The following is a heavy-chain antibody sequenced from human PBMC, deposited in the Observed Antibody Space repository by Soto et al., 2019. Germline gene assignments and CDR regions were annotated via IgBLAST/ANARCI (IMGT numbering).Heavy chain of an antibody. CDR1: GYSFTSYW. D-gene: IGHD1-26*01. J-gene: IGHJ4*02. CDR2: IYPGDSDT. CDR3: ARAPYSASCYYFDK. V-gene: IGHV5-51*01. Sequence: GASLKISCKASGYSFTSYWIGWVRQMPGKGLEWMGIIYPGDSDTIYSPSFQGQVTISADKSISTAYLQWNSLKASDTAMYYCARAPYSASCYYFDKWGQGTRFTVSS.